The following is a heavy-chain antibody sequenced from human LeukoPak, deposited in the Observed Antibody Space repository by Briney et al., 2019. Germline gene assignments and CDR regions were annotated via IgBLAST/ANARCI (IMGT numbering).Heavy chain of an antibody. V-gene: IGHV4-38-2*01. CDR3: ARGSSGYGDYSLNAFDI. D-gene: IGHD4-17*01. CDR2: IYHSGST. J-gene: IGHJ3*02. CDR1: GYSISSGYY. Sequence: SETLSLTCAVSGYSISSGYYWGWIRQPPGKGLEWIGSIYHSGSTYYNPSLKSRVTISVDTSKNQFSLKLSSVTAADTAVYYCARGSSGYGDYSLNAFDIWGQGTMVTVSS.